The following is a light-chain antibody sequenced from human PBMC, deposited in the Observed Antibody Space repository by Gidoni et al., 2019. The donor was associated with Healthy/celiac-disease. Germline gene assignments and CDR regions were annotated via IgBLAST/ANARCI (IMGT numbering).Light chain of an antibody. CDR3: QQYGSSPPQT. J-gene: IGKJ4*01. Sequence: EIVLTQSPGTLSLSPGERATLSCRASQSVSSSYLAWYQQKPGQAPRLLIYGASSRATGIPDRLSGSGSGTDFTLTISRLEPEDFAVYYCQQYGSSPPQTFGGGTKVEIK. V-gene: IGKV3-20*01. CDR2: GAS. CDR1: QSVSSSY.